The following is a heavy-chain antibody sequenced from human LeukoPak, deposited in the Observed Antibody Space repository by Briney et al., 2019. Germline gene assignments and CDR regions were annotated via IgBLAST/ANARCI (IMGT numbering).Heavy chain of an antibody. D-gene: IGHD3-10*01. J-gene: IGHJ4*02. Sequence: ASETLSFTCTVSGYSISSGYYWGWIRQPPGQGLEWIGSIYHSGSTYYNPSLKSRVTISVDTSKNQFSLKLSTVTAADTAVYSCAGFTFFRGVITFDYWGQGTLVTVSS. CDR1: GYSISSGYY. V-gene: IGHV4-38-2*02. CDR2: IYHSGST. CDR3: AGFTFFRGVITFDY.